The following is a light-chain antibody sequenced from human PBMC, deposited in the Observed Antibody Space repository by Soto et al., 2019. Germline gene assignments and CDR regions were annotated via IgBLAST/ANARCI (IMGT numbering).Light chain of an antibody. CDR2: EVS. CDR1: SSDVGGYKY. CDR3: SSYAGSNTDYV. J-gene: IGLJ1*01. V-gene: IGLV2-8*01. Sequence: QSVLTQPPSASGSPGQSVTISCTGTSSDVGGYKYVSWYQQHPGKVPKLMIYEVSKRPSGVPDRFSGSKSGNTASLTVSGLQAEDEADYCCSSYAGSNTDYVFGTGTKLTVL.